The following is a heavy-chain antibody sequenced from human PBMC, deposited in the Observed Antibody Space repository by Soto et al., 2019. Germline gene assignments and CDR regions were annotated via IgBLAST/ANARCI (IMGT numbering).Heavy chain of an antibody. CDR1: GGSISSYY. CDR2: IYYSGST. V-gene: IGHV4-59*01. D-gene: IGHD3-3*01. CDR3: ARDSSYTNYDIWSGYYPFDI. J-gene: IGHJ3*02. Sequence: SETLSLTCTVSGGSISSYYWSWIRQPPGKGLEWIGYIYYSGSTNYNPFLKSRVTISVDTSKNQFSLKLSSVTAADTAVYYCARDSSYTNYDIWSGYYPFDIWGQGTMVSVSS.